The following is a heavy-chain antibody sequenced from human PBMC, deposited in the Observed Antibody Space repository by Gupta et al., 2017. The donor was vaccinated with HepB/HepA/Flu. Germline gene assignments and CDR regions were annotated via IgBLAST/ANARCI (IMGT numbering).Heavy chain of an antibody. CDR1: GFKFNAYV. CDR2: ISWNSDSI. J-gene: IGHJ3*02. Sequence: EVQLVESGGGLVQPGRSLRLSCAASGFKFNAYVMYWVRHAPGKGLEWVSGISWNSDSIGYAGSVKGRFTISRDNAKNSLYLEMNSLSAEDTALYHCAKRIYCSSTSCPWAFDIWGQGTMVTVSS. CDR3: AKRIYCSSTSCPWAFDI. D-gene: IGHD2-2*01. V-gene: IGHV3-9*01.